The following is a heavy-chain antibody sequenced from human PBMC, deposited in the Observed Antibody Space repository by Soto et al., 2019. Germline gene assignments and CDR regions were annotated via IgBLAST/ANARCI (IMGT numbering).Heavy chain of an antibody. CDR3: ARMFKVVTALYYYYYGMDV. Sequence: SETLSLTCTVSGASVSTKSWNWIRQPPGKGLEWIGYVYYSGTTNYNPSLKSRVTISVDTSKNQFSLKLSSVTAADTAVYYCARMFKVVTALYYYYYGMDVWGQGTTVTVSS. CDR1: GASVSTKS. J-gene: IGHJ6*02. D-gene: IGHD2-21*02. CDR2: VYYSGTT. V-gene: IGHV4-59*02.